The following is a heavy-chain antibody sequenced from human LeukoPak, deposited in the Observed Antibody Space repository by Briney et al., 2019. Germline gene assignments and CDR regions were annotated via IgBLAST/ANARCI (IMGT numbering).Heavy chain of an antibody. CDR1: GFTFSSYA. Sequence: GGSLRLSCAASGFTFSSYAMSWVRQAPGKGLEWVSVIYSGGSTYYADSVKGRFTISRDNSKNTLYLQMNSLRAEDTAVYYCARDSGSGWPRSYYYYGMDVWGQGTTVTVSS. J-gene: IGHJ6*02. V-gene: IGHV3-53*01. CDR3: ARDSGSGWPRSYYYYGMDV. CDR2: IYSGGST. D-gene: IGHD6-19*01.